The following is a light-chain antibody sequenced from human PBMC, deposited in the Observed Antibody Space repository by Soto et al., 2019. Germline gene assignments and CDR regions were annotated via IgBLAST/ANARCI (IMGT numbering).Light chain of an antibody. J-gene: IGKJ1*01. CDR3: QQYGTSPRM. V-gene: IGKV3-20*01. CDR1: QSVTNRY. CDR2: GIS. Sequence: ESVLTQSPGTLSLSPGERATLSCRASQSVTNRYFAWYQQRPGQAPRLLIYGISNRATGIPDRFSGSGSGTDFTLTISRLEPEDFVVYYCQQYGTSPRMFGQGTKVEIK.